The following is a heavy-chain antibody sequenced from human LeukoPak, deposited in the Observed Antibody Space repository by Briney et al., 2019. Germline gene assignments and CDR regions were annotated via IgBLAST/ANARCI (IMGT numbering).Heavy chain of an antibody. CDR3: ARANRYCTSTSCYLTYFQH. D-gene: IGHD2-2*01. J-gene: IGHJ1*01. CDR2: IYSGGST. Sequence: GGSLRLSCAASGFTFSSYAMRWVRQAPGKGLEWVSVIYSGGSTYYADSVKGRFTISRDNSKNTLFLQMNSLRAEDTAVYYCARANRYCTSTSCYLTYFQHWGQGTLVTVSS. V-gene: IGHV3-53*01. CDR1: GFTFSSYA.